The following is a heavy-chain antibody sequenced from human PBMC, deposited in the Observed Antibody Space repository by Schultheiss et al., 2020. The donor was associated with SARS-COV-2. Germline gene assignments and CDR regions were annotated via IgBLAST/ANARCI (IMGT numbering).Heavy chain of an antibody. J-gene: IGHJ6*02. D-gene: IGHD1-26*01. CDR2: IIPIFGTL. CDR1: GGTFSRYA. Sequence: KISCKASGGTFSRYAINWVRQAPGQGLEWMGGIIPIFGTLNFAQKFQGRDTITADESTSTAYRERSSLRAEDTAVYYCARQRGSYYEYYYYGMDVWGQGTTVTVSS. CDR3: ARQRGSYYEYYYYGMDV. V-gene: IGHV1-69*01.